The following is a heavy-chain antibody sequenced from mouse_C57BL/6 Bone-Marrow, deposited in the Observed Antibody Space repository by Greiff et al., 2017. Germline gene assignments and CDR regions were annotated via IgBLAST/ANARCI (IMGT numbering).Heavy chain of an antibody. CDR2: IYPRSGNT. V-gene: IGHV1-81*01. Sequence: QVQLKQSGAELARPGASVKLSCKASGYTFTSYGISWVKQRTGQGLEWIGEIYPRSGNTYYNEKFKGKATLTADKSSSTAYMELRSLTSEDSAVYFCARDYYGSSHWYFDGWGTGTTVTVSS. D-gene: IGHD1-1*01. J-gene: IGHJ1*03. CDR3: ARDYYGSSHWYFDG. CDR1: GYTFTSYG.